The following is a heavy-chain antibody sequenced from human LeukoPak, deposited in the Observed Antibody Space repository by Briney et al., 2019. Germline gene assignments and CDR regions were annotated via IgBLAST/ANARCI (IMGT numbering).Heavy chain of an antibody. CDR1: GFSFDDYA. J-gene: IGHJ6*02. V-gene: IGHV3-9*01. D-gene: IGHD5-12*01. Sequence: PGRSLRLSCEASGFSFDDYAMHWVRQAPGKGLEWVAGISRNSYNIAYGDSVKGRFTISRDNAKNSLYLQMNGLTAEDTAIYYCARDRAALARIGGMDVWGQGTTVTVSS. CDR2: ISRNSYNI. CDR3: ARDRAALARIGGMDV.